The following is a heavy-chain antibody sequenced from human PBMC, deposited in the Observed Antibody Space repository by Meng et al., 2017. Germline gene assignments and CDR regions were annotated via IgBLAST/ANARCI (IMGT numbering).Heavy chain of an antibody. D-gene: IGHD3-22*01. CDR3: ARERYYYDSSGLEDY. CDR1: GYTFTSYY. V-gene: IGHV1-46*01. Sequence: QVQPVQSGAEVKKPGASVKVSCKASGYTFTSYYMHWVRQAPGQGLKWMGIINPSGGSTSYAQKFQGRVTMTRDTSTSTVYMELSSLRSEDTAVYYCARERYYYDSSGLEDYWGQGTLVTVSS. J-gene: IGHJ4*02. CDR2: INPSGGST.